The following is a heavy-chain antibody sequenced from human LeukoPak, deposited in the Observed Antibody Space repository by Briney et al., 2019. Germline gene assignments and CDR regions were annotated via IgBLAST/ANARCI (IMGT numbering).Heavy chain of an antibody. J-gene: IGHJ3*02. Sequence: GGSLRLSCEASGFTFSAYAMTWVRQAPGMGLEWIGIIRTKANGDTTEYAASAKGRFTISRDDSKSIAYLQMNSLTTEDTAVYYCTRDFYYDSSGHKGDDAFESWGQGTMVTVSS. CDR3: TRDFYYDSSGHKGDDAFES. V-gene: IGHV3-49*04. CDR2: IRTKANGDTT. CDR1: GFTFSAYA. D-gene: IGHD3-22*01.